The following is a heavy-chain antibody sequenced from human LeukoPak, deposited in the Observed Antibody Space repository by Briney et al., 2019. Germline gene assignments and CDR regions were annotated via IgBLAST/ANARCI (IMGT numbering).Heavy chain of an antibody. CDR1: GYIFTGYY. J-gene: IGHJ5*02. CDR2: INPNSGGT. D-gene: IGHD3-10*01. V-gene: IGHV1-2*04. CDR3: ARDNYGSGEANWFDP. Sequence: ASVKVSCKASGYIFTGYYMHWVRQAPGQGLEWMGWINPNSGGTNYAQKFQGWVTMTRDTSISTAYMELSRLRSDDTAVYYCARDNYGSGEANWFDPWGQGTLVTVSS.